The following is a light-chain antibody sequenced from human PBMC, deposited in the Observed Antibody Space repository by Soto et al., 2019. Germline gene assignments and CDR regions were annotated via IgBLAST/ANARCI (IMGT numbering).Light chain of an antibody. CDR3: QQYNNWPET. J-gene: IGKJ1*01. V-gene: IGKV3-15*01. CDR2: GAS. CDR1: QSVSSN. Sequence: IVMTQSPATLSVSPEERATLSCRAGQSVSSNLAWYQQKPGQAPRLLIYGASTRATGIPARFSGSGSGTEFTLTISSLQSEDFAVYYCQQYNNWPETFGQGTKVDIK.